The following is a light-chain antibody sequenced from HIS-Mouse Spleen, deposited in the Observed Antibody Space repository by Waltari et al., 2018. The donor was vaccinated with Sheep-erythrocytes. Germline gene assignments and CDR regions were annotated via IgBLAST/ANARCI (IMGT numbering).Light chain of an antibody. CDR3: CSYAGSYTFWV. V-gene: IGLV2-11*01. CDR2: DVS. Sequence: QSALTQPRSVSGSPGQSVTISCTGTSSDVGGYNYVSWYQQHPGKAPQLMIYDVSKRPSGVPDRFSVSQSGNTASLTISGLQAADEADYYCCSYAGSYTFWVFGGGTKLTVL. CDR1: SSDVGGYNY. J-gene: IGLJ3*02.